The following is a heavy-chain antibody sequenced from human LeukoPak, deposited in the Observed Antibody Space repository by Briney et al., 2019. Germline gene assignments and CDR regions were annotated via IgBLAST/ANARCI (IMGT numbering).Heavy chain of an antibody. V-gene: IGHV4-39*01. CDR3: ARQRRYYDSSGYYPDAFDI. Sequence: SETLSLTCTVSGDSISSSSYYWGWIRQPPGKGLEWLESIYYSGSTYYNPSLKSRVTIAVDTSKNQFSLKLSSVTAADTAVYYCARQRRYYDSSGYYPDAFDIWGQGTMVTVSS. CDR2: IYYSGST. D-gene: IGHD3-22*01. CDR1: GDSISSSSYY. J-gene: IGHJ3*02.